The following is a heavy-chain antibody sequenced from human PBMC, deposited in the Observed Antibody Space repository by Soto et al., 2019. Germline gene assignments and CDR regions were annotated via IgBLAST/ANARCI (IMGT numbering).Heavy chain of an antibody. Sequence: GGSLRLSCAASGFTFSSYGMHWVRQAPGKGLEWVAVISYDGSNKYYADSVKGRFTISRDNSKNTLYLQMNSLRAEDTAVYYCANLYCSSTSCPINYYYYYGMDVWGQGTTVTVSS. J-gene: IGHJ6*02. CDR2: ISYDGSNK. CDR1: GFTFSSYG. V-gene: IGHV3-30*18. D-gene: IGHD2-2*01. CDR3: ANLYCSSTSCPINYYYYYGMDV.